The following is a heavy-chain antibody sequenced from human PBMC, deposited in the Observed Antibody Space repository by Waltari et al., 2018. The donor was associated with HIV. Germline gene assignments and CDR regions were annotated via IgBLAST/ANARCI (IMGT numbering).Heavy chain of an antibody. D-gene: IGHD6-13*01. J-gene: IGHJ6*02. CDR1: GGTINSVTYY. CDR2: IYQSGKT. Sequence: QMQLQESGPGLVRPSETLSLTCSVSGGTINSVTYYWGWIRQSPGKGLEWIGSIYQSGKTYYNPSFKSRLTISFDTSKNQFSLNLTSVTAADTAVYYCAREGRIAAAGTLYHHYGMDVWGQGP. CDR3: AREGRIAAAGTLYHHYGMDV. V-gene: IGHV4-39*07.